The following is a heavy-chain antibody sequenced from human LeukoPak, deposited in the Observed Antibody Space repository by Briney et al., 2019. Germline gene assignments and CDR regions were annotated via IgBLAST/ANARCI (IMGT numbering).Heavy chain of an antibody. CDR1: GYTFTGYY. CDR3: ARDGHSGVVTRGDAFDI. D-gene: IGHD3-3*01. J-gene: IGHJ3*02. Sequence: ASVKVSCKASGYTFTGYYMHWVRQAPGQGLEWMGWISAYNGNTNYAQKLQGRVTMTTDTSASTAYMELRSLRSDDTAVYYCARDGHSGVVTRGDAFDIWGQGTMVTVSS. V-gene: IGHV1-18*04. CDR2: ISAYNGNT.